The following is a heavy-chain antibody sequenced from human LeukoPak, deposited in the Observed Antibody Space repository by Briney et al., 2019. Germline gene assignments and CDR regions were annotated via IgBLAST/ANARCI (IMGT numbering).Heavy chain of an antibody. J-gene: IGHJ6*02. Sequence: TGGSLRLSCAASGFTFSNSYMSWVRQAPGKGLEWVATIKEDGSAKYYVDSVRGRFSISRDNSKNTLYLQMNSLRAEDTAVYYCAKHSSAWYYYGMDVWGQGTTVTVSS. CDR1: GFTFSNSY. D-gene: IGHD6-19*01. V-gene: IGHV3-7*03. CDR3: AKHSSAWYYYGMDV. CDR2: IKEDGSAK.